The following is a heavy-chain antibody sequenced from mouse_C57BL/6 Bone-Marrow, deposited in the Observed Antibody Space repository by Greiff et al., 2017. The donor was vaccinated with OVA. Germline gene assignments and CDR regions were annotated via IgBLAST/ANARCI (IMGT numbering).Heavy chain of an antibody. CDR1: GYTFTSYW. D-gene: IGHD2-3*01. Sequence: QVQLQQPGAELVMPGASVKLSCKASGYTFTSYWMHWVKQRPGQGLEWIGEIDPSDSYTNYNQKFKGKSTLTVDKSFSTAYMQLSSLTSEDSAVYYCARGWLLNPFDYWGQGTTLTVSS. V-gene: IGHV1-69*01. CDR3: ARGWLLNPFDY. J-gene: IGHJ2*01. CDR2: IDPSDSYT.